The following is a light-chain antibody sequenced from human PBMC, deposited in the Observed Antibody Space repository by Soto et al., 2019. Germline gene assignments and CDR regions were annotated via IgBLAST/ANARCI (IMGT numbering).Light chain of an antibody. CDR1: QSISSY. J-gene: IGKJ5*01. CDR3: QQLDSYPIT. V-gene: IGKV1-39*01. Sequence: DIQMTQSPSSLSVSVGDRVTITCRASQSISSYLNWYQQKPGKAPKLLIYGASSLQSGVPSRFSGSGSGTDFTLTISSLQSEDFATYYCQQLDSYPITFGQGTRLEIK. CDR2: GAS.